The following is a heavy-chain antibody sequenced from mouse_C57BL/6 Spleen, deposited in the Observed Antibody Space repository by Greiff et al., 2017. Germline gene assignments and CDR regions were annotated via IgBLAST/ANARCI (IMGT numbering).Heavy chain of an antibody. CDR2: IHPNSGST. Sequence: QVQLQQPGAELVKPGASVKLSCKASGYTFTSYWMHWVKQRPGQGLEWIGMIHPNSGSTNYNEKFKSKATLTVDKSSSTAYMQLSSMTSEDSAVYDCARRLLRGDYYAMDYWGQGTSVTVSS. CDR3: ARRLLRGDYYAMDY. CDR1: GYTFTSYW. V-gene: IGHV1-64*01. D-gene: IGHD2-3*01. J-gene: IGHJ4*01.